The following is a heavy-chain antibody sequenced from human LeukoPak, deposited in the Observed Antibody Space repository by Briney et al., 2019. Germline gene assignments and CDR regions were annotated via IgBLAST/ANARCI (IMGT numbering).Heavy chain of an antibody. CDR2: IKPDGSEK. CDR1: GFSFSRYW. J-gene: IGHJ4*02. Sequence: PGGSLRLSCAASGFSFSRYWMSWDRQAPGKGLEWVANIKPDGSEKYYVDSVRGRFTLSRDNAKNSLYLQMNSLRAEDTAVYYCAKDHKREGNRYFDYWGQGTLVTVSS. CDR3: AKDHKREGNRYFDY. V-gene: IGHV3-7*01.